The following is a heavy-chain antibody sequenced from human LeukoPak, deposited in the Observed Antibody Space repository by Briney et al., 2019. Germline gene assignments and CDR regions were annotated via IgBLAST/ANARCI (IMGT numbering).Heavy chain of an antibody. CDR2: ISYDGSNK. J-gene: IGHJ4*02. D-gene: IGHD6-13*01. CDR1: GFTFSRYW. Sequence: GGSLRLSCAASGFTFSRYWMSWVRQAPGKGLQWVAIISYDGSNKYFADSVKGRFTISRDNSKNTLYLQMNSLRAEDTAVYYCARGSRGNIAAAGHFDYWGQGTLVTVSS. CDR3: ARGSRGNIAAAGHFDY. V-gene: IGHV3-30*03.